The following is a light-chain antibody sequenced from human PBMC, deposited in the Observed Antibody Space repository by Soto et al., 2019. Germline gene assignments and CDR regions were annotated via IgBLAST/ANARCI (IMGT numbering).Light chain of an antibody. V-gene: IGKV3-15*01. CDR2: GAS. Sequence: EIVMTQSPATLPVSPGERATLSCRASQSVSSNLAWYQQKPGQAPRLLIYGASTRATGIPARFSGSGSGTDFTRTISSLQSEDFAVYYCQQYRTFGQGTKVEIK. CDR3: QQYRT. CDR1: QSVSSN. J-gene: IGKJ1*01.